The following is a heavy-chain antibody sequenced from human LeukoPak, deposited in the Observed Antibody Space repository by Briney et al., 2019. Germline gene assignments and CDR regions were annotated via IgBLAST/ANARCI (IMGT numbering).Heavy chain of an antibody. CDR2: IYYSGST. CDR1: GGSISSHY. Sequence: PSETLSLICTVSGGSISSHYWKWTRQPPGKGLEWIGYIYYSGSTYYNPSLKSRVTISVDTSKNQFSLKLSSVTAADTAVYYCARLRTGGFLDFWGQGTLVTVSS. V-gene: IGHV4-59*08. D-gene: IGHD1-14*01. CDR3: ARLRTGGFLDF. J-gene: IGHJ4*02.